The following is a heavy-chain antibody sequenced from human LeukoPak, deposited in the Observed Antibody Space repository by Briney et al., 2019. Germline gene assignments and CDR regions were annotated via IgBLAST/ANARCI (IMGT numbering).Heavy chain of an antibody. CDR1: GFTFSTYS. J-gene: IGHJ2*01. V-gene: IGHV3-21*01. Sequence: PGGSLRLSCAASGFTFSTYSMNWVRQAPGKGLEWVSSISSRSSYIYYADSVKGRFTISRDNAKNSLYLQMNSLRGEDTAVYYCAREDYGDYSWYFDLWGRGTLVTVSS. CDR3: AREDYGDYSWYFDL. CDR2: ISSRSSYI. D-gene: IGHD4-17*01.